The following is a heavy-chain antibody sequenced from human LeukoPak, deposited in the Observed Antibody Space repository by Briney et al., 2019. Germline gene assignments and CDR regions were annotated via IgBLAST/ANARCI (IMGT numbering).Heavy chain of an antibody. D-gene: IGHD5-12*01. CDR1: GCSISSGGYS. J-gene: IGHJ4*02. CDR2: IYHSGST. Sequence: SETLSLTCAVSGCSISSGGYSWSWIRQPPGKGLEWIGYIYHSGSTYYNPSLKSRATISVDKSKNQFSLKLSSVTAADTAVYYCARWGNIVASPPPVWDQGTLVTVSS. CDR3: ARWGNIVASPPPV. V-gene: IGHV4-30-2*01.